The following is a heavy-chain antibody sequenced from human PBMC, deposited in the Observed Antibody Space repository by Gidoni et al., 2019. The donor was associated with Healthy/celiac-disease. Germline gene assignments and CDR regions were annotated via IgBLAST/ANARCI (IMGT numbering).Heavy chain of an antibody. Sequence: QVQLVQSGAEEKKPGASVKVSCKASGYTFTSYAMHWVRQPPGQRLEWMGWLNAGNGNTKYSQKFQGRVTITRDTSASTAYMELSSLRSEDTAVYYCARDPNWGIDYWGQGTLVTVSS. CDR1: GYTFTSYA. CDR3: ARDPNWGIDY. D-gene: IGHD7-27*01. V-gene: IGHV1-3*05. CDR2: LNAGNGNT. J-gene: IGHJ4*02.